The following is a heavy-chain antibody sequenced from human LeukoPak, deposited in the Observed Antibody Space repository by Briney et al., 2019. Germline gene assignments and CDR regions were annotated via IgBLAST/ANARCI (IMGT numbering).Heavy chain of an antibody. V-gene: IGHV1-46*01. CDR3: ARGLCAGGTCYVMDY. CDR2: INPTGGDT. D-gene: IGHD2-15*01. Sequence: ASVKVSCKASGYTLTSYYLHWVRQAPGQGLEWMGIINPTGGDTTYPQKFQGRVTMTRDMSTGTFYMDLSSLRSEDTAVYFCARGLCAGGTCYVMDYWGQGTLVTVSS. CDR1: GYTLTSYY. J-gene: IGHJ4*02.